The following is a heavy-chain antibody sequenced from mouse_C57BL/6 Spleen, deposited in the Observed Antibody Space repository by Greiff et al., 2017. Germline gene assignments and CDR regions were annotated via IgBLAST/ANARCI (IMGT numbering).Heavy chain of an antibody. V-gene: IGHV1-39*01. Sequence: VQLQQSGPELVKPGASVKISCKASGYSFTDYNMNWVKQSNGKSLEWIGVINPNYGTTSYNQKFNGKATLTVDQSSSTAYMQLNSLTSEDSAVDYCAKTYPLGNYAMDYWGQGTSVTVSS. CDR2: INPNYGTT. J-gene: IGHJ4*01. CDR3: AKTYPLGNYAMDY. D-gene: IGHD6-1*01. CDR1: GYSFTDYN.